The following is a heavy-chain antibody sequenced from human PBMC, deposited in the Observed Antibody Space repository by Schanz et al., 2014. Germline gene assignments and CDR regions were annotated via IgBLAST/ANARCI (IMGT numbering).Heavy chain of an antibody. CDR2: TSFDESNQ. J-gene: IGHJ2*01. Sequence: VQLVESGGGLIQPGGSLRLSCAVSGFTFSSYGMHWVRRAPGQGLEWVAVTSFDESNQYYADSVKGRFVVSRDNSKNTVYLQMDSLAVKDTAVYYCTRRGPGYFNLWGRGTLVTVAS. CDR3: TRRGPGYFNL. CDR1: GFTFSSYG. V-gene: IGHV3-30*03. D-gene: IGHD3-10*01.